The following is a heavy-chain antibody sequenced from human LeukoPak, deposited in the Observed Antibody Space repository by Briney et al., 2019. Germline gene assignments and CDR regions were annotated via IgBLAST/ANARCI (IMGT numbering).Heavy chain of an antibody. V-gene: IGHV4-39*01. CDR3: ARHSSSSGYYPRPIDY. Sequence: PSETLSLTCTVSGGSISSGSYYWGWIRQPPGKGLEWIGSFSYSGSTYYKPSLKSRVTISVDTPKNLFSLKLSSVTAADTAVYYCARHSSSSGYYPRPIDYWGQGTLVTVSS. J-gene: IGHJ4*02. CDR1: GGSISSGSYY. CDR2: FSYSGST. D-gene: IGHD3-22*01.